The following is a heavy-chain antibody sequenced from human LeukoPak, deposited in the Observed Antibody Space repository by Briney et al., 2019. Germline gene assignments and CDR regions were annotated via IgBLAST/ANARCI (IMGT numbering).Heavy chain of an antibody. CDR2: IYHSGST. D-gene: IGHD3-22*01. CDR3: ARATLLYFYDSSGYIDY. Sequence: SETLSLTCAVSGGSISSSNWWSWVRQPPGKGLEWIGEIYHSGSTNYNPSLKSRVTISVDKSKNQFSLKLSSVTAADTAVYYCARATLLYFYDSSGYIDYWGQGTLVAVSS. CDR1: GGSISSSNW. J-gene: IGHJ4*02. V-gene: IGHV4-4*02.